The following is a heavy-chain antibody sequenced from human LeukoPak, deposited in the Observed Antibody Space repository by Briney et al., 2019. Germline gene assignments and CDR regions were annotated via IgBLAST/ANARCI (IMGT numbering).Heavy chain of an antibody. V-gene: IGHV4-34*01. CDR2: INHSGST. Sequence: SETLSLTCAVYGGSFSGYYWSWIRQPPGKGLEWIGEINHSGSTNYNPSLKSRVTISVDTSKNQFSLKLSSVTAADTAVYYCARDPESGGASDYWGQGTLVTVSS. D-gene: IGHD1-26*01. CDR1: GGSFSGYY. CDR3: ARDPESGGASDY. J-gene: IGHJ4*02.